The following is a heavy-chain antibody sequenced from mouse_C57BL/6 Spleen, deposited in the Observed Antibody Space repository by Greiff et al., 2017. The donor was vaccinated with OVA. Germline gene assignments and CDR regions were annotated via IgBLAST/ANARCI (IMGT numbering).Heavy chain of an antibody. Sequence: EVQGVESGGGLVKPGGSLKLSCAASGFTFSDYGMHWVRQAPEKGLEWVAYISSGSSTIYYADTVKGRFTISRDNAKNTLFLQMTSLRSEDTAMYYCARQAAYDYDGDKAMDYWGQGTSVTVSS. D-gene: IGHD2-4*01. CDR1: GFTFSDYG. J-gene: IGHJ4*01. CDR3: ARQAAYDYDGDKAMDY. CDR2: ISSGSSTI. V-gene: IGHV5-17*01.